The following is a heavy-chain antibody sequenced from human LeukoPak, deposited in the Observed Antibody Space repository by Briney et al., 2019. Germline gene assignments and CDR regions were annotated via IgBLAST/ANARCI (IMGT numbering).Heavy chain of an antibody. CDR1: GYTFTSYG. D-gene: IGHD6-19*01. Sequence: ASVKVSCKASGYTFTSYGISWVRQAPGQGLEWMGWISAYNGNTNYAQKLQGRVTMTTDTSTSTAYMELRSLRSDDTAVYYCARAYSSGIYYYYYMDVWGKGTTVTVSS. V-gene: IGHV1-18*01. CDR3: ARAYSSGIYYYYYMDV. CDR2: ISAYNGNT. J-gene: IGHJ6*03.